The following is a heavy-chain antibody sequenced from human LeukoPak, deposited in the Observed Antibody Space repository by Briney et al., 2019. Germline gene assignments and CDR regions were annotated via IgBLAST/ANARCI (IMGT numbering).Heavy chain of an antibody. V-gene: IGHV4-30-2*01. CDR3: ARDQGQRDYYDSRSRGGYFQH. D-gene: IGHD3-22*01. CDR2: IYHSGST. J-gene: IGHJ1*01. CDR1: GGSISSGGYS. Sequence: SETLSLTCAVSGGSISSGGYSWSWIRQPPGKGLEWIGYIYHSGSTYYNPSLKSRVTISVDTSKNQFSLKLSSVTAADTAVYYCARDQGQRDYYDSRSRGGYFQHWGQGTLVTVSS.